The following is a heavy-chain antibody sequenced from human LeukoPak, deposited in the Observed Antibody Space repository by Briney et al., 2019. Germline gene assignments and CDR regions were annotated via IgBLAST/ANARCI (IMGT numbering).Heavy chain of an antibody. CDR2: ISGSGGST. D-gene: IGHD3-10*01. V-gene: IGHV3-23*01. CDR1: GFTFSSYA. J-gene: IGHJ5*02. Sequence: GGSLRLSCAASGFTFSSYAMSWVRQAPGKGLEWVSAISGSGGSTYYADSAKGRFTISRDNSKNTLYLQMNSLRAEDTAVYYCAKGHMVRGVIITARNRPNWFDPWGQGTLVTVSS. CDR3: AKGHMVRGVIITARNRPNWFDP.